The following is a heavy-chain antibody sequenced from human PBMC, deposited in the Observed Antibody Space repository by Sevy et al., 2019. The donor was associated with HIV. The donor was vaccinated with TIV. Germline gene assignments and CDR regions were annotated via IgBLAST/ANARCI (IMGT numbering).Heavy chain of an antibody. V-gene: IGHV3-23*01. CDR3: AKAPNGYYGSGREGYYFDY. J-gene: IGHJ4*02. Sequence: GGSLRLSCAASGFTFSSYAMSWVRQAPGKGLEWVSAISGSGVSTYYADSVKGRFTISRDNSKNTLYLQMNSLRAEDTAVYYCAKAPNGYYGSGREGYYFDYWGQGTLVTVSS. D-gene: IGHD3-10*01. CDR1: GFTFSSYA. CDR2: ISGSGVST.